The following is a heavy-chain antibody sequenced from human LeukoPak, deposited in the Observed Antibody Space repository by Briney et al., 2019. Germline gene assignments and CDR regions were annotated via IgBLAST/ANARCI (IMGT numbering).Heavy chain of an antibody. CDR3: AKGTRIAAAGSFDY. V-gene: IGHV3-9*01. J-gene: IGHJ4*02. Sequence: GGSLRLSCAASGFTFDDYAMHWVRRAPGKGLEWVSGISWNSGSIGYADSVKGRFTISRDNAKNSLYLQMNSLRAEDTALYYCAKGTRIAAAGSFDYWGQGTLVTVSS. D-gene: IGHD6-13*01. CDR2: ISWNSGSI. CDR1: GFTFDDYA.